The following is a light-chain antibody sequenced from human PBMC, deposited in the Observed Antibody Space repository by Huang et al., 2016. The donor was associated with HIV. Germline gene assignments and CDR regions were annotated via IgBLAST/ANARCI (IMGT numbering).Light chain of an antibody. Sequence: IVMTQSPATLSVSPGESATLSCRASQSVSSDLAWYQQKPGQAPRPLMYGASTRATGSPDRFSGTGSGTEFILTISSLQSEDFAVYYCQQYNKWPRTFGQGTRVEIK. CDR1: QSVSSD. V-gene: IGKV3D-15*01. CDR2: GAS. J-gene: IGKJ1*01. CDR3: QQYNKWPRT.